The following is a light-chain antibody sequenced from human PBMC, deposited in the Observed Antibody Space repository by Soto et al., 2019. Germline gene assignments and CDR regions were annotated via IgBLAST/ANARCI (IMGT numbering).Light chain of an antibody. Sequence: DIVMTQSPDSLAVSLGERATINCRSSQNVLFSSNNRNYLAWYQQKPRQPPKLLIYWASTRESGVPDRFSGSGSGTDFTLTISTLQAEDVAVYYCLQDFSYPRTFGQGTKVEIK. CDR1: QNVLFSSNNRNY. V-gene: IGKV4-1*01. J-gene: IGKJ1*01. CDR3: LQDFSYPRT. CDR2: WAS.